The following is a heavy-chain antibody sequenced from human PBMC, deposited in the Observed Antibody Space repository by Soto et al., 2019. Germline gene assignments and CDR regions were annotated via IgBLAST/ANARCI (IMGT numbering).Heavy chain of an antibody. J-gene: IGHJ4*02. V-gene: IGHV3-23*01. CDR2: ISDGGGDT. CDR1: GFTFSNYA. CDR3: AKDHFGSGSYRFDY. D-gene: IGHD3-10*01. Sequence: GGSLRLSCAASGFTFSNYAMNWVRQAPGKGLEWVSGISDGGGDTYYADSVKGRFTISRDNSKNTLYLQMTSLGAEDTAVYHCAKDHFGSGSYRFDYWGQGALVTV.